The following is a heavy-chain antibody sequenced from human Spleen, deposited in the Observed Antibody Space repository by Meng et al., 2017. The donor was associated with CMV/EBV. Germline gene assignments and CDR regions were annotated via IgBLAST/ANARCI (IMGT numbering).Heavy chain of an antibody. CDR1: ESFSGYF. J-gene: IGHJ4*02. CDR3: ARGKVWRQLWLPIPYCDS. D-gene: IGHD5-18*01. CDR2: INHSGST. Sequence: ESFSGYFWTWIRQPPGKGLEWIGEINHSGSTNYNPSLKSRVTMSVDTSKNQFSLKLSAVTAADTAVYYCARGKVWRQLWLPIPYCDSWGRGTLVTVSS. V-gene: IGHV4-34*01.